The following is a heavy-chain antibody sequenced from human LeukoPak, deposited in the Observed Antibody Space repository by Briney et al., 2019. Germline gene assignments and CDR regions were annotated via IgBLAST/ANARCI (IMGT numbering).Heavy chain of an antibody. Sequence: ASVKVSCKASGYTFTSYGISWVRQAPGQGLEWMGWISAYNGNTNYAQKLQGRVTMTTDTSTSTAYMELRSLTLDDTAIYYCAKDWHILTGRNCFDPWGQGTLVTVSS. D-gene: IGHD3-9*01. CDR3: AKDWHILTGRNCFDP. J-gene: IGHJ5*01. V-gene: IGHV1-18*01. CDR1: GYTFTSYG. CDR2: ISAYNGNT.